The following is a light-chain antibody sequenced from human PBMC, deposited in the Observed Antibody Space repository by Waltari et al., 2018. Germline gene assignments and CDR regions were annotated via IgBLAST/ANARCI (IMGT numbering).Light chain of an antibody. J-gene: IGLJ3*02. CDR2: DVN. V-gene: IGLV2-23*02. CDR3: CSYAGSAISV. CDR1: ISDSGTDTL. Sequence: QPALTQTAAVSGSPGQSITISCSGTISDSGTDTLVSWYQQHPGKAPTLIIYDVNKRPSGVSNRFSGSKSGNTAFLTISGLQTADEADYYCCSYAGSAISVFGGGTKLTVL.